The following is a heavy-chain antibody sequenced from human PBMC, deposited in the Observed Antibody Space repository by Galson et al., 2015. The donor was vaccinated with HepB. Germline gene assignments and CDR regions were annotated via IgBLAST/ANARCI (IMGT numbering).Heavy chain of an antibody. CDR2: ISYDGSNK. CDR3: AGYSSSWYLYYFDY. J-gene: IGHJ4*02. CDR1: GFTFSSYG. Sequence: SLRLSCAASGFTFSSYGMHWVRQAPGKGLEWEAVISYDGSNKYYADSVKGRFTISRDNSKNTLYLQMNSLRAEDTAVYYCAGYSSSWYLYYFDYWGQGTLVTVSS. V-gene: IGHV3-30*03. D-gene: IGHD6-13*01.